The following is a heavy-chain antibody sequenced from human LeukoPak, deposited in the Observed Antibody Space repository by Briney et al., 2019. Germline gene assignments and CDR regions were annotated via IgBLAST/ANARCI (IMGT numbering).Heavy chain of an antibody. Sequence: GGSLRLSCVGSGFTFSTYEMNWVRQAPGKGLEWLSFISRGGFEIHYADSVKGRFTISRDNAKNSLYLQMNSLRAEDTAVYYCARITSGRSTYYFDYWGQGTLVTVSS. CDR3: ARITSGRSTYYFDY. CDR2: ISRGGFEI. J-gene: IGHJ4*02. V-gene: IGHV3-48*03. CDR1: GFTFSTYE. D-gene: IGHD1-26*01.